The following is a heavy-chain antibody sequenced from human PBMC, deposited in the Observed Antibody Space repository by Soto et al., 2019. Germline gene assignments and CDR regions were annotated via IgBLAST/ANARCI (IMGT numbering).Heavy chain of an antibody. CDR3: ASSIPHWYFDL. CDR2: ISGGGSST. V-gene: IGHV3-23*01. Sequence: GGSLRLSCVASGFTFSSYAMNWVRQAPGKGLEWVSSISGGGSSTFYADSVKGRFTISRDNSINTLYLQVSSLRAEDTAVYYCASSIPHWYFDLWGRGTLVTVSS. CDR1: GFTFSSYA. J-gene: IGHJ2*01. D-gene: IGHD2-2*02.